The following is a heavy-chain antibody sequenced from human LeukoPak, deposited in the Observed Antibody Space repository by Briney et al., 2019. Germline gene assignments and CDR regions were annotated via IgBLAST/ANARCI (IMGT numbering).Heavy chain of an antibody. CDR2: IGNDENNK. CDR3: AKDNYRYVDY. D-gene: IGHD3-16*02. CDR1: GFTFSSYG. V-gene: IGHV3-30*02. J-gene: IGHJ4*02. Sequence: GGSLRLSCAASGFTFSSYGVHWVRQAPGKGLEWVAFIGNDENNKKFGDSLKGRFTISRDNSKSTVYLQMNSLRVEDTAVYYCAKDNYRYVDYWGQGTLVIVSS.